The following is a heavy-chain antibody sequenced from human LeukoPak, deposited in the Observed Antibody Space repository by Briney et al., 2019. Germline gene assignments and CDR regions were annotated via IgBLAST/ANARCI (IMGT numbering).Heavy chain of an antibody. Sequence: ASVKVSCKASGYTFTSYGISWVRQAPGQGLEWMGWISPYNGKANYAQKLQGRVTMTTDTSTSTAYMELRSRRSEDTAVYYCGRDSNPDSSSSKFAFDIWGQGTMVTVSS. CDR3: GRDSNPDSSSSKFAFDI. J-gene: IGHJ3*02. D-gene: IGHD6-6*01. CDR1: GYTFTSYG. V-gene: IGHV1-18*01. CDR2: ISPYNGKA.